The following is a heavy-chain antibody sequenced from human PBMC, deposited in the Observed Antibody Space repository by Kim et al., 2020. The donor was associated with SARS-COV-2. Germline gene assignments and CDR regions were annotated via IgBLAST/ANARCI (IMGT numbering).Heavy chain of an antibody. Sequence: SETLSLTCIASGGSISSGGYYLSWIRQHPGKGLEWIGYIYYSGSTYYNPSLKIRVTISVDPSKNQFSLKLSSLMAADTAVYYCVRKYCIGVSCSYFDY. D-gene: IGHD2-15*01. CDR2: IYYSGST. CDR1: GGSISSGGYY. V-gene: IGHV4-31*03. J-gene: IGHJ4*01. CDR3: VRKYCIGVSCSYFDY.